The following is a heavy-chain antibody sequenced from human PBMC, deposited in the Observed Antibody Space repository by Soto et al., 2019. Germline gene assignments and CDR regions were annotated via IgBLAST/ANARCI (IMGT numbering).Heavy chain of an antibody. D-gene: IGHD1-26*01. CDR3: ARGGGPGSHGAFDI. J-gene: IGHJ3*02. Sequence: ASVKVSCKASGYTFTRYSMHWVRQAPGQRLEWMGWINAGNGNTKYSQKFQGGVTITRDTSASTAYMELSSLRSEDTAVYYCARGGGPGSHGAFDIWGQGTMVTVSS. CDR2: INAGNGNT. CDR1: GYTFTRYS. V-gene: IGHV1-3*01.